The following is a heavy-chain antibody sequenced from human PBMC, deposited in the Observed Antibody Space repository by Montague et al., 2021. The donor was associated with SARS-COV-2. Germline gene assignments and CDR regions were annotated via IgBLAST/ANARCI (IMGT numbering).Heavy chain of an antibody. D-gene: IGHD1-26*01. Sequence: SLRLSCAASGFTFSSYWMHWARQAPGKGLVWVSRISSDGSGTTYADSVKGRFTISRDNAKNTPYLQMNSLRAEDTAVYYCARDTDSGSYWDAFDIWGQGTMVTVSS. CDR2: ISSDGSGT. J-gene: IGHJ3*02. CDR1: GFTFSSYW. CDR3: ARDTDSGSYWDAFDI. V-gene: IGHV3-74*01.